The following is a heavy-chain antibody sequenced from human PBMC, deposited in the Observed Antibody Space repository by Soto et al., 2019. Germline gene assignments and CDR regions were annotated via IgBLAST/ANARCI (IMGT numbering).Heavy chain of an antibody. CDR1: GYTFATYA. CDR2: INAANGNT. Sequence: ASMKVYCRASGYTFATYALHWVRQAPGQRLEWMGCINAANGNTKYSQKFQGRVTITRDTSASTAYMELSSLRSEDTAVYYCARDLLWTRGYYYYGMDVWGRGTTVTVSS. V-gene: IGHV1-3*01. CDR3: ARDLLWTRGYYYYGMDV. D-gene: IGHD3-10*01. J-gene: IGHJ6*02.